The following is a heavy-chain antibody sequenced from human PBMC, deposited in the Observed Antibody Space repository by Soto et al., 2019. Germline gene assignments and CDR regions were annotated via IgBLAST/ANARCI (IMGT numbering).Heavy chain of an antibody. CDR3: ARERAAAGFDY. D-gene: IGHD6-13*01. J-gene: IGHJ4*02. CDR2: MNPNSGNT. CDR1: GYTFTSYD. Sequence: QVQLVQSGAEVKKPGASVKVSCKASGYTFTSYDINWVRQATGQGLEWMGWMNPNSGNTGYAQEFQGRATMTRNTSISTAYMDLSSLRSDDTAVYYCARERAAAGFDYWGQGTLVTVSS. V-gene: IGHV1-8*01.